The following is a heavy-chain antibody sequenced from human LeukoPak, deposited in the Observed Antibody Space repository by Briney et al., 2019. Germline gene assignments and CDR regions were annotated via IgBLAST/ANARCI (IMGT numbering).Heavy chain of an antibody. CDR3: AKDDDFWSGFASRFDP. D-gene: IGHD3-3*01. V-gene: IGHV3-23*01. J-gene: IGHJ5*02. CDR1: GGSISSYY. CDR2: ISGSGGST. Sequence: PSETLSLTCTVSGGSISSYYWSWIRQPPGKGLEWVSAISGSGGSTYYADSVKGRFTISRDNSKNTLYLQMNSLRAEDTAVYYCAKDDDFWSGFASRFDPWGQGTLVTVSS.